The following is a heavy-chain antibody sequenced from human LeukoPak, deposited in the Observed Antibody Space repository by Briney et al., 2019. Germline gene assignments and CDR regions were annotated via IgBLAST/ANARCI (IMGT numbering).Heavy chain of an antibody. D-gene: IGHD3-10*01. CDR2: INQDGSVI. Sequence: PGGSLRLSCSASGFTFRSYWMSWVRQAPGKGLEWVANINQDGSVIYYGDSAKGRFTISRDNAKNSLYLQMHSLRDEDTAVYYCARDYGSGRGAFDIWGQGTMVIVSS. V-gene: IGHV3-7*01. CDR3: ARDYGSGRGAFDI. J-gene: IGHJ3*02. CDR1: GFTFRSYW.